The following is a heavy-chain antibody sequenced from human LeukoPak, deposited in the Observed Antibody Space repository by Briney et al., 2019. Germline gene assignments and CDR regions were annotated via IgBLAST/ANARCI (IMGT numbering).Heavy chain of an antibody. CDR3: ASEMGAYYYDSSGYTFDY. CDR1: GGSFSGYY. J-gene: IGHJ4*02. Sequence: SETLSLTCAVYGGSFSGYYWSWIRQPPGKGLEWIGSIYYSGSTYYNPSLKSRVTISVDTSKNQFSLKLSSVTAADTAVYYCASEMGAYYYDSSGYTFDYWGQGTLVTVSS. D-gene: IGHD3-22*01. CDR2: IYYSGST. V-gene: IGHV4-34*01.